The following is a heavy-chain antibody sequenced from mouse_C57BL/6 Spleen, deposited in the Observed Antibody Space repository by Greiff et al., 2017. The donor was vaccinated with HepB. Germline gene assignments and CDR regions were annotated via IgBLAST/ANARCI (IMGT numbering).Heavy chain of an antibody. CDR2: INPSSGYT. J-gene: IGHJ3*01. Sequence: VHLVESGAELARPGASVKMSCKASGYTFTSYTMHWVKQRPGQGLEWIGYINPSSGYTKYNQKFKDKATLTADKSSSTAYMQLSSLTSEDSAVYYCARSYDYDGAWFAYWGQGTLVTVSA. D-gene: IGHD2-4*01. CDR3: ARSYDYDGAWFAY. V-gene: IGHV1-4*01. CDR1: GYTFTSYT.